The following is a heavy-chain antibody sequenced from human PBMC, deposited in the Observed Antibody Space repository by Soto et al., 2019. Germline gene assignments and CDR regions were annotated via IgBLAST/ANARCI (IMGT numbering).Heavy chain of an antibody. CDR3: ARDLGDVHDYVMDV. J-gene: IGHJ6*02. CDR1: GFTFSSYG. CDR2: IWYDGSNK. Sequence: PGGSLRLSCAASGFTFSSYGMHWVRQAPGKGLEWVAVIWYDGSNKYYADSVKGRFTISRDNSKNTLYLQMNSLRAEDTAVYYCARDLGDVHDYVMDVWGQGTTVTVSS. D-gene: IGHD3-10*01. V-gene: IGHV3-30*19.